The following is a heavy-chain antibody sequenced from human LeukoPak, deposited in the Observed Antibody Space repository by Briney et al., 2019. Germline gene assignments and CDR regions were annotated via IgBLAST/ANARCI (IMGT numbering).Heavy chain of an antibody. CDR2: ISYSGST. Sequence: PSETLSLTCTVSGGSISSGDYYWTWIRQPPGKGLQWIGYISYSGSTNYNPSLKSRVTISLHTSKNQFSLRLSSLTAADTAVYYCARRHYYNGRAYYFLDYWGQGTLVTVSS. CDR1: GGSISSGDYY. V-gene: IGHV4-61*08. J-gene: IGHJ4*02. CDR3: ARRHYYNGRAYYFLDY. D-gene: IGHD3-22*01.